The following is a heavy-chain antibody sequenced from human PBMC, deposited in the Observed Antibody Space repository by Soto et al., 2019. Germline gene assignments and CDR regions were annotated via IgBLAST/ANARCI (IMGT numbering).Heavy chain of an antibody. J-gene: IGHJ6*03. CDR2: INPNSGNT. CDR1: GYTFTSYD. V-gene: IGHV1-8*01. CDR3: AGGLPRRLGYYMDV. D-gene: IGHD3-16*01. Sequence: SVKVSCKASGYTFTSYDINWVRQATGQGLEWMGWINPNSGNTGYAQKFQGRVTMTRNTSISTAYMELSSLRSEDTAVYYCAGGLPRRLGYYMDVWGKGTTVTVSS.